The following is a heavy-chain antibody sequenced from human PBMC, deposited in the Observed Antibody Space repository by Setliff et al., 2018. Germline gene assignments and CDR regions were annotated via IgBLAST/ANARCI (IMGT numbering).Heavy chain of an antibody. Sequence: PSETLSLTCTISGGSINGHYWSWIRQPPGKGLEWIGNIYYTGKTNYNHSLKSRVTISVDTSKNQFTLKVNSVTAADTAVYYCARSSPSGDSYGPLDYWGQGTLVTVPQ. J-gene: IGHJ4*02. CDR2: IYYTGKT. CDR1: GGSINGHY. D-gene: IGHD5-18*01. CDR3: ARSSPSGDSYGPLDY. V-gene: IGHV4-59*11.